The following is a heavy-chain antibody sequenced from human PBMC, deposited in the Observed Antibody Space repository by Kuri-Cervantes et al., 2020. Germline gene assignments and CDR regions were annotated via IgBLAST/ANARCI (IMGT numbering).Heavy chain of an antibody. J-gene: IGHJ6*03. CDR3: ARDPERPHYYYMDV. CDR1: GFTFSNYA. CDR2: TSNDGSKT. Sequence: GGSLRLSCAASGFTFSNYAMHWVRQAPGKGLGWVTVTSNDGSKTYYADSVKGRFTISRDNSKNRLYLRMNSLRAEDTAVYYCARDPERPHYYYMDVWGKGTTVTVSS. D-gene: IGHD1-1*01. V-gene: IGHV3-30-3*01.